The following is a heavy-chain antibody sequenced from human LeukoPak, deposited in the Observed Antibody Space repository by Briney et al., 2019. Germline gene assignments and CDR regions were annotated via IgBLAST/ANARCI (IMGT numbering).Heavy chain of an antibody. V-gene: IGHV3-21*01. D-gene: IGHD6-13*01. CDR3: AKGLSSSWYRLDY. J-gene: IGHJ4*02. CDR1: GFTFSSYS. Sequence: GGSLRLSCAASGFTFSSYSMNWVRQAPGKGLEWVSSISSSSSYIYYADSVKGRFTISRDNAKNSLYLQMNSLRAEDTAVYYCAKGLSSSWYRLDYWGQGTLVTVSS. CDR2: ISSSSSYI.